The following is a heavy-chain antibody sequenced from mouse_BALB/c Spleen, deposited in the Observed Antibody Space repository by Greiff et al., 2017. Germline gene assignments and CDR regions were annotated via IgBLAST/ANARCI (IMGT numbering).Heavy chain of an antibody. D-gene: IGHD2-4*01. CDR3: ARAYDYDDWFAY. V-gene: IGHV1-87*01. CDR2: IYPGDGDT. CDR1: GYTFTSYW. J-gene: IGHJ3*01. Sequence: VQLQQSGAELARPGASVTLSCKASGYTFTSYWMQWVKQRPGQGLEWIGAIYPGDGDTRYTQKFKGKATLTADKSSSTAYMQRSSLASEDSAVYYCARAYDYDDWFAYWGQGTLVTVSA.